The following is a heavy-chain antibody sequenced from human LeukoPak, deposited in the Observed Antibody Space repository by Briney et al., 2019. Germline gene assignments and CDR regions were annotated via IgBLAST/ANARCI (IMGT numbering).Heavy chain of an antibody. CDR3: ARAVGDDYVWGSHRFFDY. CDR1: GGSISSYY. V-gene: IGHV4-59*01. D-gene: IGHD3-16*02. CDR2: IYYSGST. J-gene: IGHJ4*02. Sequence: SETLSLTCTVSGGSISSYYWSWIRQPPGKGLVWIGYIYYSGSTNYNPSLKSRVSISLDTSKNQFSLKLSSVTAADTAVYYCARAVGDDYVWGSHRFFDYWGQGTLVTVSS.